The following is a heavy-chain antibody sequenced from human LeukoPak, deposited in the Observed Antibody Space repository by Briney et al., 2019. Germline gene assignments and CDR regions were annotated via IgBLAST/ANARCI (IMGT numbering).Heavy chain of an antibody. CDR2: IYSGGST. J-gene: IGHJ4*02. V-gene: IGHV3-66*02. D-gene: IGHD6-19*01. Sequence: GGSQRLSCAASGFTVSSNYMSWVRQAPGKGLEWVSVIYSGGSTYYADSVKGRFTISRDNSKNTLYLQMNSLRAEDTAVYYCARGLDSSGCYYFDYWGQGTLVTVSS. CDR1: GFTVSSNY. CDR3: ARGLDSSGCYYFDY.